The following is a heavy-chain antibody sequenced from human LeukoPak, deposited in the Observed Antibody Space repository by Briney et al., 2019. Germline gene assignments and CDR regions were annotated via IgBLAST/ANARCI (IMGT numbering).Heavy chain of an antibody. CDR3: ARVSGVVKTTMVTSPEYYFEY. D-gene: IGHD5-18*01. J-gene: IGHJ4*02. Sequence: ASVTVSCKASGYTFTSYYMHWVRQAPGQGLEWMGIINPSGGSTSYAQKFQGRVTMTRDTSTSTVYMELSSLRSEDTAMYYCARVSGVVKTTMVTSPEYYFEYWGQGTLVTVSS. V-gene: IGHV1-46*01. CDR1: GYTFTSYY. CDR2: INPSGGST.